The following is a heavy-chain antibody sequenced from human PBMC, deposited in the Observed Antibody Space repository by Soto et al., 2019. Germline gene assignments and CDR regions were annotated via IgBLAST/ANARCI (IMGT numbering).Heavy chain of an antibody. Sequence: SQTLSLTCAISGESVSSNSATSDWIRQSPSRGLEWLGRTYYRSNWYTDYAVSVKGRITISPDTSNNQLSLQLNSVTPDDTAVYYCARLIGNSWLDSWGQGTLVTVSS. J-gene: IGHJ5*01. CDR1: GESVSSNSAT. D-gene: IGHD2-8*01. CDR3: ARLIGNSWLDS. V-gene: IGHV6-1*01. CDR2: TYYRSNWYT.